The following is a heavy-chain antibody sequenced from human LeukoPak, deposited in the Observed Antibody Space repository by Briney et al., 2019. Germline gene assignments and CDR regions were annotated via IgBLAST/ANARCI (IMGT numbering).Heavy chain of an antibody. CDR3: AKELRVLLWFGELSSFDY. Sequence: GGSLRLPCAASGFTFSSYAMSWVRQAPGKGLEWVSAISGSGGSTYYADSVKGRFTISRDNSKNTLYLQMNSLRAEDTAVYHCAKELRVLLWFGELSSFDYWGQGALVTVSS. CDR1: GFTFSSYA. CDR2: ISGSGGST. V-gene: IGHV3-23*01. D-gene: IGHD3-10*01. J-gene: IGHJ4*02.